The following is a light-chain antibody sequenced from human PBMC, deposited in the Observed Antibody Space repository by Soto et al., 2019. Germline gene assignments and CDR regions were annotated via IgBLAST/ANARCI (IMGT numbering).Light chain of an antibody. V-gene: IGKV3-15*01. J-gene: IGKJ4*01. Sequence: EMVLTQSPGTLSFSPVERATLSLSASQSISSNLAWYQQKPGQAPRLLMFRTSSRATGFPARFSGSGSGTEFNLTISSLQSEDFGVYYCQQYNNWPRATFGGGTKVDIK. CDR2: RTS. CDR1: QSISSN. CDR3: QQYNNWPRAT.